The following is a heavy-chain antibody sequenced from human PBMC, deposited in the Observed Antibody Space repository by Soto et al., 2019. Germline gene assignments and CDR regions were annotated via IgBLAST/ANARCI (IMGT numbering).Heavy chain of an antibody. Sequence: GGSLRLSCAASGFTFSSYAMSWVRQAPGKGLEWVSVIGGSGGSTYYADSVQGRFTISRDNSKNTLFLQMNSLRAEDTAMYYCAKARCSSTDCYVPDYWGQGTLVTVSS. CDR1: GFTFSSYA. J-gene: IGHJ4*02. CDR2: IGGSGGST. V-gene: IGHV3-23*01. D-gene: IGHD2-15*01. CDR3: AKARCSSTDCYVPDY.